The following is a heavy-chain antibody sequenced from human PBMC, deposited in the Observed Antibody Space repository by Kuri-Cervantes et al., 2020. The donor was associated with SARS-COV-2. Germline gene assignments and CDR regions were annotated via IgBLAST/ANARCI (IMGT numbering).Heavy chain of an antibody. Sequence: ASVKVSCKVSGYTFINYYMHWVRQAPGQGLEWMGMSNPAGGDTNYAQKFQGRVTMTRDTSTRTVYMELTSLRSEDTAIYYCTRAGDIVVVPYYGMDVWGQGTTVTVSS. CDR1: GYTFINYY. D-gene: IGHD2-15*01. CDR2: SNPAGGDT. J-gene: IGHJ6*02. V-gene: IGHV1-46*03. CDR3: TRAGDIVVVPYYGMDV.